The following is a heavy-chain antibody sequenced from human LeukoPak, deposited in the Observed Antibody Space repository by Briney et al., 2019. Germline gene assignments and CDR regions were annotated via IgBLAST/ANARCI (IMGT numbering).Heavy chain of an antibody. V-gene: IGHV4-31*03. CDR3: ARVGVATKSSRYFDY. CDR2: IHYSGST. J-gene: IGHJ4*02. D-gene: IGHD1-26*01. CDR1: GGSISSGDYY. Sequence: SETLSLTCTVSGGSISSGDYYWSWIRQHPGKGLEWIGYIHYSGSTYYSPSLKSRVTISVDTSKKQFSLKLSSVTAADTAVYYCARVGVATKSSRYFDYWGQGTLVTVSS.